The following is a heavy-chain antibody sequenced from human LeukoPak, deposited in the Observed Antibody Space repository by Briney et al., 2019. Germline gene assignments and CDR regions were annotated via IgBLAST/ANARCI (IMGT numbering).Heavy chain of an antibody. D-gene: IGHD3-3*01. CDR3: ARGPSFWSGYYDY. Sequence: PSGTLSLTCAVSGGSISSGGYSWSWIRQPPGKGLEWIGYIYHSGSTYYNPSLKSRVTISVDRSKNQFSLKLSSVTAADTAVYYCARGPSFWSGYYDYWGQGTLVTVSS. CDR1: GGSISSGGYS. V-gene: IGHV4-30-2*01. J-gene: IGHJ4*02. CDR2: IYHSGST.